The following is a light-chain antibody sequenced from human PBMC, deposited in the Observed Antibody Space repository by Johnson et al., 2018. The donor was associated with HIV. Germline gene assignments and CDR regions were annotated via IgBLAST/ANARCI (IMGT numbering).Light chain of an antibody. V-gene: IGLV1-51*01. Sequence: QSVLTQPPSVSAAPGQKVTISCSGSSSNIGNNYVSWYQQLPGTAPKLLIYDNNKRPSGIPDRFSGPKSGTSATLGITGLQTGDEADYYCGTWNSSLSGGPYVFATGTK. CDR3: GTWNSSLSGGPYV. CDR2: DNN. CDR1: SSNIGNNY. J-gene: IGLJ6*01.